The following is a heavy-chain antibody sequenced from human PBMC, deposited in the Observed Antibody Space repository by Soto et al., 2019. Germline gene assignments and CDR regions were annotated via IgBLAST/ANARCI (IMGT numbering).Heavy chain of an antibody. V-gene: IGHV1-3*01. J-gene: IGHJ4*02. CDR1: GYTFTSYA. D-gene: IGHD4-17*01. Sequence: QVQLVQSGAEVKKPGASVKVSCKASGYTFTSYAMHWVRQAPGQRLEWMGWINAGNGNTKYSQKFQGRVTITRDTSARAAYMELSSLRSEDTAVYYCASPGGDYGDYSFDYWGQGTLVTVSS. CDR2: INAGNGNT. CDR3: ASPGGDYGDYSFDY.